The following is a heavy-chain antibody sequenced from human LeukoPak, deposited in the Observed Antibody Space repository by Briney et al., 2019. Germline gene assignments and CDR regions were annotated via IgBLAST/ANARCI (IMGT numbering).Heavy chain of an antibody. Sequence: SETLSLTCTVSGGSISSYYWSWIRQPPGKGLEWIGYIYYSGSTNYNPSLKSRVTISVDTSKNQFSLKLSSVTAADTAVYYCARDHGSYSEYWGQGTLVTVSS. D-gene: IGHD1-26*01. CDR1: GGSISSYY. J-gene: IGHJ4*02. V-gene: IGHV4-59*01. CDR2: IYYSGST. CDR3: ARDHGSYSEY.